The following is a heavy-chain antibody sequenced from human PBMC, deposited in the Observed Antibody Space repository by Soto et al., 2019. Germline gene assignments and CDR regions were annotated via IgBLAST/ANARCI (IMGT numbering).Heavy chain of an antibody. J-gene: IGHJ3*02. CDR1: GGTFSSYT. V-gene: IGHV1-69*02. CDR2: IIPILGIA. Sequence: QVQLVQSGAEVKKPGSSVKVSCKASGGTFSSYTISWVRQAPGQGLEWMGRIIPILGIANYAQKFQGRVMSTADKSTSTAYMELSSLRSEDTAVYYCASSGDYDAFDIWGQGTMVTVSS. D-gene: IGHD4-17*01. CDR3: ASSGDYDAFDI.